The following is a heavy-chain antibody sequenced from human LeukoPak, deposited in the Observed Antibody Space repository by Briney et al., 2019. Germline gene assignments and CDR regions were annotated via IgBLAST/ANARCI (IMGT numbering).Heavy chain of an antibody. V-gene: IGHV4-34*01. D-gene: IGHD6-19*01. J-gene: IGHJ2*01. CDR1: GGSFSGYY. CDR2: INHSGST. Sequence: SETLSLTCAVYGGSFSGYYWSWIRQPPGKGLEWIGEINHSGSTNYNPSLESRVTISVDTSKNQFSLKLSSVTAADTAVYYCAREESSGWYSHWYFDLWGRGTLVTVSS. CDR3: AREESSGWYSHWYFDL.